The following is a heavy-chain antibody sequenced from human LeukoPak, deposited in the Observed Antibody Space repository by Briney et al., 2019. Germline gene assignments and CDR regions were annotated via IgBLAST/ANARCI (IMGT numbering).Heavy chain of an antibody. D-gene: IGHD3-16*01. CDR3: ANIPNSFGPDY. J-gene: IGHJ4*02. V-gene: IGHV3-30*02. CDR1: GFSFSSYG. Sequence: GGSLRLSCAASGFSFSSYGMHWVRLAPGRRLEWVAFIPRDGSYEKYADSVKGRFAISRDNSKSTLYLHMNSLRAEDTAVYYCANIPNSFGPDYWGQGSLVTVSS. CDR2: IPRDGSYE.